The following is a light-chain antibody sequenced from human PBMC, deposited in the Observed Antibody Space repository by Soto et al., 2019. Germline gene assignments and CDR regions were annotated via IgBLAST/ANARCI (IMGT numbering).Light chain of an antibody. Sequence: DIVMTHSPLSLPVTPGEPASISCRSSQSLLHSNGYNYLDWYLQKPGQSPQLLIYLGSYRASGVPDMFSGSGATTDFPLKISRVEAEDVGVYYSLQALQTRAFGQGTKVEIX. CDR3: LQALQTRA. CDR2: LGS. CDR1: QSLLHSNGYNY. V-gene: IGKV2-28*01. J-gene: IGKJ1*01.